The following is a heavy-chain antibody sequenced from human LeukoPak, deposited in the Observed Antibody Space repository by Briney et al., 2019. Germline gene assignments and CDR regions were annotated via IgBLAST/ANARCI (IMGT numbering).Heavy chain of an antibody. D-gene: IGHD3-3*01. CDR1: GYTFTSYG. CDR3: ARGRRFLEWLFFGYFDY. Sequence: ASVKVSCKASGYTFTSYGISWVRQAPGQGLEWMGWISAYNGNTNYAQKLQGRVTMTTDTSTSTAYMELRSLRSDDTAVYYCARGRRFLEWLFFGYFDYWGQGTLVTVSS. CDR2: ISAYNGNT. J-gene: IGHJ4*02. V-gene: IGHV1-18*01.